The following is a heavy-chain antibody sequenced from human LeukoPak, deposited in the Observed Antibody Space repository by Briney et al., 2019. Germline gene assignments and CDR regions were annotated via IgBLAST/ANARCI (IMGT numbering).Heavy chain of an antibody. V-gene: IGHV1-2*02. CDR1: GYTFTDYY. Sequence: ASVKVSCKASGYTFTDYYLHWVRQAPGQGLEWMGWIHPNSGGTNYAQKFQGRVAMTRDTSISTAYMELSNLRSEDTAVYYCATPWNYYDSSGAFDIWGQGTMVTVSS. CDR3: ATPWNYYDSSGAFDI. CDR2: IHPNSGGT. D-gene: IGHD3-22*01. J-gene: IGHJ3*02.